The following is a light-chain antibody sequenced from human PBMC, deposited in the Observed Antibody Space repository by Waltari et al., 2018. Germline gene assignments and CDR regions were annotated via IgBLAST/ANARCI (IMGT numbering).Light chain of an antibody. CDR2: DGA. J-gene: IGLJ3*02. Sequence: QHHPCRPPKLIIHDGAKRPSGVSSCFAGAKSGDTAYLSISGLQSEDEADYYCNSFTSSITWVFGGGTKLTVL. V-gene: IGLV2-14*02. CDR3: NSFTSSITWV.